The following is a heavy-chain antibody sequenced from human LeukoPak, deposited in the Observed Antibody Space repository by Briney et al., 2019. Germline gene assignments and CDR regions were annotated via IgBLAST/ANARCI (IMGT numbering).Heavy chain of an antibody. Sequence: AEPLTLPCSVSGGSVSSGSYDGRWSRQPPAKGREWIGYTYYSGSTNYHPSLKIQHTMSVYPYLNLSALELTSVTAADTAVYHCARLHTGLGDCSGGSRYSRAFDIWGQGTMVTVSS. CDR1: GGSVSSGSYD. CDR3: ARLHTGLGDCSGGSRYSRAFDI. D-gene: IGHD2-15*01. J-gene: IGHJ3*02. CDR2: TYYSGST. V-gene: IGHV4-61*01.